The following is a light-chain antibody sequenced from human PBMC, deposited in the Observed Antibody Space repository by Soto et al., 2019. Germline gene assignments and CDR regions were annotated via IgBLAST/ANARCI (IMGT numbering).Light chain of an antibody. CDR1: SSDIGTYYY. CDR3: SSYTTNGTYV. Sequence: QSALTQPASVSGSPGQSITISCTGSSSDIGTYYYVSWYQQHPGKAPRIMIYEVANRPSGVSDRFSGSKSGSTASLPISGLQAEDEGDYYCSSYTTNGTYVFGSGTKVTVL. J-gene: IGLJ1*01. V-gene: IGLV2-14*01. CDR2: EVA.